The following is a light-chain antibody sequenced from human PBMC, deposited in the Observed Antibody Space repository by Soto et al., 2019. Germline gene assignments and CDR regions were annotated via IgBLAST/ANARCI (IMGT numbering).Light chain of an antibody. CDR3: LQDDDYPRT. CDR2: AAS. V-gene: IGKV1-6*01. CDR1: PGIRSH. Sequence: AIQMTQSPSSLSASIGDRVTITCRASPGIRSHLNWYQQKTGKAPKLLIYAASSLQSGVPSRFSGSGFGTDFTLTISSLQPEDFVTYYCLQDDDYPRTFGQGTKVEIK. J-gene: IGKJ1*01.